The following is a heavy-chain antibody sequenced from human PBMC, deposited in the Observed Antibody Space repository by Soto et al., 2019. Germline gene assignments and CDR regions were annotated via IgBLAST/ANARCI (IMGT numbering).Heavy chain of an antibody. Sequence: SETLSLTCAVSGYSISSSNWWGWIRQPPGKGLEWIGYIYYSGTTYYNPSLKSRVTMSVDTSKNQFSLKLTSVTAVDTAVYYCARSKIPGLIDYWGQGTLVTVSS. CDR1: GYSISSSNW. V-gene: IGHV4-28*01. CDR3: ARSKIPGLIDY. D-gene: IGHD2-21*01. CDR2: IYYSGTT. J-gene: IGHJ4*02.